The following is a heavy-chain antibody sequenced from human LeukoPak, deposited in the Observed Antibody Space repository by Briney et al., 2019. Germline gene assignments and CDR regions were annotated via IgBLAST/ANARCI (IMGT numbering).Heavy chain of an antibody. CDR2: MTGISATT. V-gene: IGHV3-23*01. CDR1: GFTFSSYA. Sequence: PGGSLRLSCAASGFTFSSYAMSWVRQAPGKGLEWVSHMTGISATTFYADSVKGRFTISRDDSKNTLYLQMNSLRAEDTAVYYCARRAALSRNFDSWGQGTLVTVSS. D-gene: IGHD3-16*01. CDR3: ARRAALSRNFDS. J-gene: IGHJ4*02.